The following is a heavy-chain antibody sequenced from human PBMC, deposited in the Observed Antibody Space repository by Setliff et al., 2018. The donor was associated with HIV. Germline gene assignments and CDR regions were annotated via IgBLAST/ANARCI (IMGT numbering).Heavy chain of an antibody. CDR1: GYKFINYW. D-gene: IGHD5-12*01. V-gene: IGHV5-51*01. CDR2: IHVANSDT. J-gene: IGHJ4*02. Sequence: GESLKISCKGSGYKFINYWIGWVRQMPGTGLEWMGIIHVANSDTKYSPSFQGQVTISADKSISTTYPQWNSLKASDTAMYYCATRLLGYSGLGYWGQGTLVTVSS. CDR3: ATRLLGYSGLGY.